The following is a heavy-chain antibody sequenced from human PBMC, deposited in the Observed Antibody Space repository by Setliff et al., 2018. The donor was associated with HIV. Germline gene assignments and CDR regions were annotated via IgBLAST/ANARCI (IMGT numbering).Heavy chain of an antibody. V-gene: IGHV3-7*01. CDR2: INQDGSEK. CDR1: GFSFSNYW. CDR3: ARDNNRGGAVDY. D-gene: IGHD3-16*01. Sequence: GGSLRLSCAASGFSFSNYWMNWVRQVPGKGLEWVANINQDGSEKKYVDSMKGRLTISRDNAKNSLYLQMNSLRAEDTAIYYCARDNNRGGAVDYWGQGTLVTVSS. J-gene: IGHJ4*02.